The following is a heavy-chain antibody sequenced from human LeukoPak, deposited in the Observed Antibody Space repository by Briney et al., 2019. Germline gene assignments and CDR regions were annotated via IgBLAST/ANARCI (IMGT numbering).Heavy chain of an antibody. J-gene: IGHJ4*02. Sequence: GGSLRLSCAASGFTFSSYAMSWVRQAPGKGLEWVSSISSSTYIYYADSVKGRFTISRDNAKNSLYLQMNSLRAEDTAVYYCARVGATIPSSTEGFDYWGQGTLVTVSS. CDR3: ARVGATIPSSTEGFDY. CDR2: ISSSTYI. CDR1: GFTFSSYA. D-gene: IGHD3-10*01. V-gene: IGHV3-21*01.